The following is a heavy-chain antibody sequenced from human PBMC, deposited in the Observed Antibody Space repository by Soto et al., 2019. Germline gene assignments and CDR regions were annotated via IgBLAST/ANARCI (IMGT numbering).Heavy chain of an antibody. D-gene: IGHD1-26*01. CDR3: AKDSFEWELAEYFQH. J-gene: IGHJ1*01. CDR1: GFTFSSYA. CDR2: ISGSGGST. Sequence: EVQLLESGGGLVQPGGSLRLSCAASGFTFSSYAMSWVRQAPGKGLEWVSAISGSGGSTYYADSVKGRFTISRDNSKNTLYLQMSSLRAEDTAVYYCAKDSFEWELAEYFQHWARAPWSPSPQ. V-gene: IGHV3-23*01.